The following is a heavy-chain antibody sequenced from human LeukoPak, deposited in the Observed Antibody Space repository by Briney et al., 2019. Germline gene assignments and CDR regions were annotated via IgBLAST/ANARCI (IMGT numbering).Heavy chain of an antibody. CDR1: GFIFSSYE. J-gene: IGHJ4*02. CDR3: ARAGSFRFDY. Sequence: PGGSLRLSCAASGFIFSSYEMSWVRQAPGKGLEWVSYISSSGRTMYYADSVKGRFTVSRDNAKNTLYLQMNDLRAEDTAVYYCARAGSFRFDYWGQGTLVTVSS. CDR2: ISSSGRTM. V-gene: IGHV3-48*03. D-gene: IGHD3-10*01.